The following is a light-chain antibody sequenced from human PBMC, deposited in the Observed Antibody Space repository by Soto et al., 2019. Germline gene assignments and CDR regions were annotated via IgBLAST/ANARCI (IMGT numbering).Light chain of an antibody. Sequence: EIVLTQSPSTLSLSPGESATLSYRASKSVSSNNLALFQQKPGQALRLLIYGASSRATGILDRFSGSGSGTDFTLFISRLEPEDFAVYYCQQYGSSPRITFGQGTRLE. CDR2: GAS. J-gene: IGKJ5*01. CDR3: QQYGSSPRIT. V-gene: IGKV3-20*01. CDR1: KSVSSNN.